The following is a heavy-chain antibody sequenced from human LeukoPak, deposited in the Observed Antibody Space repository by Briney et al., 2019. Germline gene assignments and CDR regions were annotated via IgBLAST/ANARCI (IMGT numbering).Heavy chain of an antibody. J-gene: IGHJ5*02. Sequence: SETLSLTCAVYGGSFSGYYWSWIRQPPGKGLEWIGEINHSGSTNYNPSLKSRVTISVDTSKNQFSLKLSSVTAADTAVYYCARGRWQRLAQVWFDPWGQGTLVTVSS. CDR2: INHSGST. D-gene: IGHD6-25*01. CDR1: GGSFSGYY. CDR3: ARGRWQRLAQVWFDP. V-gene: IGHV4-34*01.